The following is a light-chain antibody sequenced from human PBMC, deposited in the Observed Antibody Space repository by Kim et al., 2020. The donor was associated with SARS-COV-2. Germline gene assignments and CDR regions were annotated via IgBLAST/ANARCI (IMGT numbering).Light chain of an antibody. CDR3: QVWDSSSDHPRV. CDR2: YDS. V-gene: IGLV3-21*04. J-gene: IGLJ3*02. CDR1: NIGSKS. Sequence: PGKTASITCGGNNIGSKSVHWYQQKPGQAPVLVIYYDSDRPSGIPERFSGSNSGNTATLTISRVEAGDEADYYCQVWDSSSDHPRVFGGGTQLTVL.